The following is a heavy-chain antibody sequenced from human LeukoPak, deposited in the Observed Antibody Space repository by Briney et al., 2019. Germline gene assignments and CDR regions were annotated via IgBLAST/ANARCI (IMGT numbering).Heavy chain of an antibody. D-gene: IGHD6-6*01. CDR2: ISSSSSTI. CDR3: ATSIAARLDWFDP. CDR1: GFTFSSYS. J-gene: IGHJ5*02. V-gene: IGHV3-48*01. Sequence: PGGSLRLSCAASGFTFSSYSMNWVRQAPGKGLEWVSYISSSSSTIYYADSVKGRFTISRDNAKNSLYLQMNSLRAEDTAVYYCATSIAARLDWFDPWGQGTLVTVSS.